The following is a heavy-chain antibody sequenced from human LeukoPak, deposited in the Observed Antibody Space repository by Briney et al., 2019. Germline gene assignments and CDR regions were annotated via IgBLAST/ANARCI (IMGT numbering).Heavy chain of an antibody. Sequence: ASVKVSCKASGYTFTGYYMHWVRQAPGQGVEWMGWINPNSGGTNYAQKFQGRVTMTRDTSISTAYMELSRLRSDDTAVYYCARDPGETTVTTRFDYWGQGTLVTVSS. J-gene: IGHJ4*02. D-gene: IGHD4-17*01. CDR2: INPNSGGT. CDR3: ARDPGETTVTTRFDY. CDR1: GYTFTGYY. V-gene: IGHV1-2*02.